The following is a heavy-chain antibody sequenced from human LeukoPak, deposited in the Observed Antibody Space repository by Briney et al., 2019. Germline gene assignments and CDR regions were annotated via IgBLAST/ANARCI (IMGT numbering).Heavy chain of an antibody. CDR2: INHSGST. Sequence: SETLSLTRAVYGGSFSGYYWSWIRQPPGKGLEWIGEINHSGSTNYNPSLKSRVTVSVDTSKNQFSLKLSSVTAADTAVYYCARGTARGYCSSTSCWWAFDIWGQGIMVTVSS. D-gene: IGHD2-2*01. V-gene: IGHV4-34*01. CDR1: GGSFSGYY. J-gene: IGHJ3*02. CDR3: ARGTARGYCSSTSCWWAFDI.